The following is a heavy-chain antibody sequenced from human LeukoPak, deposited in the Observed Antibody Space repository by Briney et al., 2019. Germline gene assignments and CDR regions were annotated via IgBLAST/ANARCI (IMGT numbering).Heavy chain of an antibody. J-gene: IGHJ6*03. D-gene: IGHD3-16*01. CDR1: GYTFTGYY. Sequence: ASVKVSCKASGYTFTGYYMHWVRQAPGQGLEWMGWINPNSGGTNYAQKFQGRVTMTRDTSISTAYMELSRLRSDDTAVYYCARVRDSLRYGWDYYYYMDVWGKGTTVTVSS. CDR3: ARVRDSLRYGWDYYYYMDV. V-gene: IGHV1-2*02. CDR2: INPNSGGT.